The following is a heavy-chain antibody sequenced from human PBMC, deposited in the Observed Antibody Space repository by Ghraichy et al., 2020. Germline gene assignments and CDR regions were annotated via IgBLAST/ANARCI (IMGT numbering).Heavy chain of an antibody. Sequence: ASVKVSCKASGYTFTSYDINWVRQATGQGPEWMGWMNPNSGNTGYAQKFQGRVTITRNTSISTAYMELSSLRSEDTAVYYCTRGVGVWFDPWGQGTLVTVSS. D-gene: IGHD3-10*01. CDR1: GYTFTSYD. J-gene: IGHJ5*02. CDR2: MNPNSGNT. CDR3: TRGVGVWFDP. V-gene: IGHV1-8*03.